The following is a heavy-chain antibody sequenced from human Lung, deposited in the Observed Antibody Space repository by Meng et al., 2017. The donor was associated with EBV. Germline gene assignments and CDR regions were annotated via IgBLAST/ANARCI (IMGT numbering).Heavy chain of an antibody. D-gene: IGHD2-15*01. CDR3: TTRSF. CDR1: GFNFSGSA. Sequence: EVAGVESGGGLVQPGGSLKLSCAASGFNFSGSAMHWVRQASGKGLEWVGRIRSKTFNYTTAYAASVQGRFTISREDSENMVYLQMKSLKIEDTALYYCTTRSFWGQGTLVTVSS. V-gene: IGHV3-73*02. J-gene: IGHJ4*02. CDR2: IRSKTFNYTT.